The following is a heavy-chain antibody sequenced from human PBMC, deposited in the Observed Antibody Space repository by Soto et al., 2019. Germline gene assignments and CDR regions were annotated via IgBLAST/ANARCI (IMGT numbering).Heavy chain of an antibody. J-gene: IGHJ6*02. Sequence: SETLSLTCAVYGGSFSGYYWSWIRQPPGKGLEWIGEINHSGSTNYNPSLKSRVTISVDTSKNQFSLKLSSVTAADTAVYYCARGLVLVRNMDVWGQGTTVT. CDR1: GGSFSGYY. V-gene: IGHV4-34*01. D-gene: IGHD3-10*01. CDR3: ARGLVLVRNMDV. CDR2: INHSGST.